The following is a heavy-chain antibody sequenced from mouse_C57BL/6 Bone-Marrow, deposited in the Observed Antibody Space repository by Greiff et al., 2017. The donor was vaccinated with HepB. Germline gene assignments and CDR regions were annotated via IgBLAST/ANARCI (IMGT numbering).Heavy chain of an antibody. J-gene: IGHJ3*01. CDR3: AIGLTTVRPPWFAY. CDR2: IHPSDSDT. V-gene: IGHV1-74*01. Sequence: VKLQQPGAELVKPGASVKVSCKASGYTFTSYWMHWVKQRPGQGLEWIGRIHPSDSDTNYNQKFKGKATLTVDKSSSTAYMQLSSLTSEDSAVYYCAIGLTTVRPPWFAYWGQGTLVTVSA. CDR1: GYTFTSYW. D-gene: IGHD1-1*01.